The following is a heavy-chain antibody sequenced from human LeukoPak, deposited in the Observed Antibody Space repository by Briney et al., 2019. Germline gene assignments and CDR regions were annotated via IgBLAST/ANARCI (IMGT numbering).Heavy chain of an antibody. CDR3: ATFEDIVVVPAAPDY. V-gene: IGHV5-51*01. CDR2: IYPGDSDT. Sequence: GESLKISCKGSGYSVTSYWIGWVRQMPGKGLGWMGIIYPGDSDTRYSPSFQGQVTISADKSISTAYLQWSSLKASDTAMYYCATFEDIVVVPAAPDYWGQGTLVTVSS. D-gene: IGHD2-2*01. J-gene: IGHJ4*02. CDR1: GYSVTSYW.